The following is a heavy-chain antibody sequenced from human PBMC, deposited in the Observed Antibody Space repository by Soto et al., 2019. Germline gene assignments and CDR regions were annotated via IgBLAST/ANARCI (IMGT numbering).Heavy chain of an antibody. CDR3: ARATKGYDYVWGSCRIPYYFDY. Sequence: QVQLVQSGAEVKKPGASVKVSCKASGYTFTSYGISWVRQAPGQGLEWMGWISAYNGNTNYAQKLQGRVTMTTDTYTSTGYMELRSLRSDDTAVDYCARATKGYDYVWGSCRIPYYFDYWGQGTLVTVSS. CDR2: ISAYNGNT. D-gene: IGHD3-16*02. V-gene: IGHV1-18*01. CDR1: GYTFTSYG. J-gene: IGHJ4*02.